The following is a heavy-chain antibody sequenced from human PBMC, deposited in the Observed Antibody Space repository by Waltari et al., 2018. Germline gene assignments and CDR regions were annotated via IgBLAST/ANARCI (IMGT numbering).Heavy chain of an antibody. CDR1: GYTLNELS. D-gene: IGHD3-16*02. J-gene: IGHJ1*01. Sequence: QVQMVQSVAQVKKPGASVKVSCKLPGYTLNELSIHWVRQVPGKGLEWMGGDDPAEQETSYAQKFQGRVIITADRSRDTAYVQRGSLRSDDTAVYYCASGRIMKKVGGVLVIEHGQRPGYFQRWGQGALVTVSS. V-gene: IGHV1-24*01. CDR3: ASGRIMKKVGGVLVIEHGQRPGYFQR. CDR2: DDPAEQET.